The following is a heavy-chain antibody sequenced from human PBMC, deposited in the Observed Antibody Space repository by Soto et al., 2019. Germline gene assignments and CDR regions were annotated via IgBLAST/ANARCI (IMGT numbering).Heavy chain of an antibody. CDR1: GYTFTTSG. J-gene: IGHJ6*02. CDR2: VSGYNGNT. D-gene: IGHD1-7*01. CDR3: ARAGELPYYYYGMEV. V-gene: IGHV1-18*01. Sequence: QVQLVQSGGEVKKPGASVKVSCKASGYTFTTSGVSWVRQAPGQGLEWMGWVSGYNGNTKYEEKLHDRVTMTTDTSTSTDYLELRSLTTDDRAVSSCARAGELPYYYYGMEVWGQGTTVIVSS.